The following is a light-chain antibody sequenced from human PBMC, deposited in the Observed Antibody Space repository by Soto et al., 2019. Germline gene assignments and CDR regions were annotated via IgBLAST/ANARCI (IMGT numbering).Light chain of an antibody. Sequence: EVVLTQSPGTVSLSPGERVTLSCRASQSVISNYLAWYQQRPGQAPRLLIYAASSRATGIPDRFSGSGSGTDFTLSISRLEPEDFAVYYCQQYGSSLTWTFGQGTKV. CDR2: AAS. CDR3: QQYGSSLTWT. V-gene: IGKV3-20*01. J-gene: IGKJ1*01. CDR1: QSVISNY.